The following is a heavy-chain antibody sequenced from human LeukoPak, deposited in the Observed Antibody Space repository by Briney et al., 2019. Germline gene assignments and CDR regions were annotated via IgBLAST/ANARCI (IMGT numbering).Heavy chain of an antibody. D-gene: IGHD1-26*01. J-gene: IGHJ3*02. CDR2: INPNSGGT. CDR1: GYTFTGYY. Sequence: ASVKVSCKASGYTFTGYYMHWVRQAPAQGLEWMGWINPNSGGTNYAQKFQGRVTMTRDTSISTAYMELSRLRSDDTAVYYCARDYGYYDLDAFDIWGQGTMVTVSS. V-gene: IGHV1-2*02. CDR3: ARDYGYYDLDAFDI.